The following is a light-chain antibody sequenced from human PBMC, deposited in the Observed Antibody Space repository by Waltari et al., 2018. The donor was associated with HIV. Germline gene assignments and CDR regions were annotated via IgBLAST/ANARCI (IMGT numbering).Light chain of an antibody. CDR1: SSNIGAGYD. V-gene: IGLV1-40*01. Sequence: SVLTPPPSASAAPGQRVTIPCTASSSNIGAGYDVHWYQNLPGTAPKLLIYGNTNRPSGVPDLFSAPKSGTAASHASTVQEAEDEADYYCQSYGSSLSGVVFGGGTKLTVL. CDR3: QSYGSSLSGVV. CDR2: GNT. J-gene: IGLJ2*01.